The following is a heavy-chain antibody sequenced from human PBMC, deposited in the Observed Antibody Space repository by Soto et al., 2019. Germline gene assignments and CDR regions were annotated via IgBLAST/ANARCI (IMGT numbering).Heavy chain of an antibody. CDR1: GFSLTTSGMG. V-gene: IGHV2-5*02. Sequence: SGPTLVNPTQTLTLTCTFSGFSLTTSGMGVGWFRQPPGKALEYLGIIYWDDDKRYSPSLKSRLTITEDTSKDQVVLIMTNMDPVDTATYYCAHAMDTAMVHGGMDVWGQGTTVTVSS. CDR3: AHAMDTAMVHGGMDV. CDR2: IYWDDDK. J-gene: IGHJ6*02. D-gene: IGHD5-18*01.